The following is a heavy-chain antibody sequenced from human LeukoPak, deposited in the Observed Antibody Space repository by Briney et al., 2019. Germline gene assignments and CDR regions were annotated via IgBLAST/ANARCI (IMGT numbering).Heavy chain of an antibody. V-gene: IGHV3-11*06. CDR3: ARDQSITTFGAFGI. CDR2: ISSDTTYT. CDR1: GFTFSDNY. D-gene: IGHD3-10*02. J-gene: IGHJ3*02. Sequence: GGSLRLSCAASGFTFSDNYMNWIRQAPGKGLEWVSYISSDTTYTDYADSVKGRFTISRDNAKKLLYLQMNSLRAEDTAIYYCARDQSITTFGAFGIWGQGTMVTVSS.